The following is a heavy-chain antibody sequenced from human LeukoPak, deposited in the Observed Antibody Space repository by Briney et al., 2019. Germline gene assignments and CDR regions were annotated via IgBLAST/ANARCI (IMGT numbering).Heavy chain of an antibody. CDR2: IYHSGST. CDR1: GYSISSGYY. D-gene: IGHD1-1*01. CDR3: AREWNGNYFDY. J-gene: IGHJ4*02. V-gene: IGHV4-38-2*02. Sequence: SETLSLTCAVSGYSISSGYYWGWIRQPPGKGLEWIGSIYHSGSTYYNPSLKSRVTISVDTSKNQFSLKLSSVTAADTAVYYCAREWNGNYFDYWGQGTLATVSS.